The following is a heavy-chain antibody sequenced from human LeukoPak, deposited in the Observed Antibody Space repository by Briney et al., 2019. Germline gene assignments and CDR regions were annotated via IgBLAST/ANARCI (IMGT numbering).Heavy chain of an antibody. V-gene: IGHV1-8*01. CDR2: MNPNSGNT. J-gene: IGHJ4*02. D-gene: IGHD3-3*01. Sequence: ASVKVSCKASGYTFTSYDINWVRQATGQGLEWMGWMNPNSGNTGYAQKFQGRVTMTRNTSISTAYMELNSLRAEDTAVYYCAREGMPIFGVVRFYYFDYWGQGTLVTVSS. CDR3: AREGMPIFGVVRFYYFDY. CDR1: GYTFTSYD.